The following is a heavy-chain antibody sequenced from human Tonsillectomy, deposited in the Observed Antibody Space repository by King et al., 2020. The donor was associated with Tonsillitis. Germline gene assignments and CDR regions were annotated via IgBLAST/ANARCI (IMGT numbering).Heavy chain of an antibody. Sequence: VQLVESGGGVVQPGRSLRLSGAASGSSFRDYGMHWVRQAPGGGLEWVAVISYDGSQKYYADSVKDRFTISRDNSKNTLLLQMDSLRVDDTAIYFCAKDEGSNWYFGYWGQGTLVTVSS. CDR2: ISYDGSQK. CDR1: GSSFRDYG. D-gene: IGHD1-1*01. J-gene: IGHJ4*02. V-gene: IGHV3-30*18. CDR3: AKDEGSNWYFGY.